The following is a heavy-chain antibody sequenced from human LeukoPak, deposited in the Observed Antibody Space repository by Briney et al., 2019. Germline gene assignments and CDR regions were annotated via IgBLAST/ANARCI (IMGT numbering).Heavy chain of an antibody. CDR2: ISGSGGST. V-gene: IGHV3-23*01. CDR3: AKSVRGGNYYYMDV. J-gene: IGHJ6*03. D-gene: IGHD3-10*01. Sequence: GGSLRLSCAASGFTFSSYAMSWVRQAPGKGLEWVSAISGSGGSTYYADSVKGRFTISRDNSKNTLYLQMNSLRAEDTAVYYCAKSVRGGNYYYMDVWGKGTTVTVSS. CDR1: GFTFSSYA.